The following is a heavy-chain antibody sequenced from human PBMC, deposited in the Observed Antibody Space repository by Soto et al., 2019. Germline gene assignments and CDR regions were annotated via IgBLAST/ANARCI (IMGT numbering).Heavy chain of an antibody. J-gene: IGHJ4*02. Sequence: QVQLVESGGGVVQPGRSLRLSCAASGFTFSNHGMHWVRQAPGKGLEWVAVISYDGSNEYYVDSVKGRFTISRDNSKNTLYLQMISLRAEDTAVYYCANGFGELFSSGLYSFYLDYWGQGTLVTVSS. CDR2: ISYDGSNE. CDR3: ANGFGELFSSGLYSFYLDY. D-gene: IGHD3-10*01. V-gene: IGHV3-30*18. CDR1: GFTFSNHG.